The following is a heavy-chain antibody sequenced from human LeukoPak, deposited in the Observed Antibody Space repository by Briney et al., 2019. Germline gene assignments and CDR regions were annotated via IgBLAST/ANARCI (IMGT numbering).Heavy chain of an antibody. J-gene: IGHJ4*02. Sequence: SETLSLTCTVSGGSISSSSYYWGWIRQPPGKGLEWIGSIYYSGSTYYNPSLKSRVTISVDTSKNQFSLKLSSVTAADTAVYYCARLSALVGATVNWGQGTLVTVSS. D-gene: IGHD1-26*01. CDR2: IYYSGST. CDR3: ARLSALVGATVN. V-gene: IGHV4-39*01. CDR1: GGSISSSSYY.